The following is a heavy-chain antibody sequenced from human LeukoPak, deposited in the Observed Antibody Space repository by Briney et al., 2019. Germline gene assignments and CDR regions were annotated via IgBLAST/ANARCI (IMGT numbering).Heavy chain of an antibody. Sequence: GASVTVSCTASGYTFTIYGISWVRQSPGQGLEWMGWISAYNGNTNYAQKLQGRVTMTTDTSTSTAYMELRSLRSDHTAVYYCARDRPKATVTTFGFDYWGQGTLVTVSS. CDR2: ISAYNGNT. V-gene: IGHV1-18*01. CDR3: ARDRPKATVTTFGFDY. CDR1: GYTFTIYG. J-gene: IGHJ4*02. D-gene: IGHD4-17*01.